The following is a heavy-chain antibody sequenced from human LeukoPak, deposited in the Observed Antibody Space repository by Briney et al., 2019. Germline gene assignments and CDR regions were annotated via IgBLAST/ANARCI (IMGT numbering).Heavy chain of an antibody. CDR1: GLTFDDYA. J-gene: IGHJ4*02. CDR2: IIWNNATI. D-gene: IGHD3-10*01. CDR3: AKGVRFGELLASFYFDY. Sequence: HAGGSLRLSCSASGLTFDDYAMGWVRQAPGKGLGWGSCIIWNNATIGYAGTVTGRITKSRDNAKHSLYMQMNSLRDEDTALYHCAKGVRFGELLASFYFDYWGKGTLVTVSS. V-gene: IGHV3-9*01.